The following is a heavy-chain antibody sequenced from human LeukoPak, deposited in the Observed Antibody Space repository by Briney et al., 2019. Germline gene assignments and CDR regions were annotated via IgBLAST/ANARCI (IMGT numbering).Heavy chain of an antibody. J-gene: IGHJ4*02. CDR3: GRAPLADYKLYYFDY. CDR2: IYYSGRT. D-gene: IGHD4-11*01. V-gene: IGHV4-61*01. Sequence: TSSETLSLTCTVSGGPISSGSYHWSWIRQSTGKGLEWIGYIYYSGRTNYNPSLKSRVTISVDTSTNQFSLKLSSVTAADTAVYYCGRAPLADYKLYYFDYWGQGTLVTVSS. CDR1: GGPISSGSYH.